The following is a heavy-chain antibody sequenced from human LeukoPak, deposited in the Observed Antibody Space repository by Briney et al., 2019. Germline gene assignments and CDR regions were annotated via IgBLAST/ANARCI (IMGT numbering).Heavy chain of an antibody. V-gene: IGHV1-18*01. CDR3: ARDILNYDILTGYFSDY. CDR2: ISAYNGNT. CDR1: GYTFTSYG. J-gene: IGHJ4*02. D-gene: IGHD3-9*01. Sequence: ASVKVSCKASGYTFTSYGISWVRQAPGQGLEWMGWISAYNGNTNYAQKLQGRVTMTTDTSTSTAYMELRSLRSDDTAVYYCARDILNYDILTGYFSDYWGQGTLVTVSS.